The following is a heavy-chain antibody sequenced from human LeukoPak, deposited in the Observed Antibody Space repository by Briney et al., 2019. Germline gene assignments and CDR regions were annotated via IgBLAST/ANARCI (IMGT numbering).Heavy chain of an antibody. J-gene: IGHJ4*02. V-gene: IGHV1-2*06. D-gene: IGHD2-2*01. CDR2: INPNSGDT. CDR1: GYTFTGYH. CDR3: ARDYCSSTSCLFDY. Sequence: ASVKVSCKASGYTFTGYHMHWVRQAPGQGLEWMGRINPNSGDTNYAQNFQGRVTMTRDTSISTAYMELSRLSSDDTAVYYCARDYCSSTSCLFDYWGQGTLVTVS.